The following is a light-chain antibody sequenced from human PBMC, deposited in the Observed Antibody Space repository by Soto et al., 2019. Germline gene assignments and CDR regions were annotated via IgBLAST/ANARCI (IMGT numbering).Light chain of an antibody. CDR3: QQYGSSPPVT. CDR2: GAS. J-gene: IGKJ4*01. Sequence: EIVLTQSPGTLSLSPGEGATLSCRASQSVSSRYLAWYQQKPGQAPRLLIYGASSRATGIPDRFSGSGSGTDFTLNITRLEPEDFAVYYCQQYGSSPPVTFGGGTKVEIK. V-gene: IGKV3-20*01. CDR1: QSVSSRY.